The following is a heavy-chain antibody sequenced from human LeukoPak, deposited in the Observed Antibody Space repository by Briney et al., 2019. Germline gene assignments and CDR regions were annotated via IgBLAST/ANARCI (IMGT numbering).Heavy chain of an antibody. J-gene: IGHJ3*02. CDR2: IYYSGST. CDR3: ARDPLDI. CDR1: GGSVSSGSYY. Sequence: SETLSLTCTVSGGSVSSGSYYWSWIRQPPGKGLEWIGYIYYSGSTNYNPSLKSRVTISVDTSKNQFSLKLSSVTAADTAVYYCARDPLDIWGQGTMVTVSS. V-gene: IGHV4-61*01.